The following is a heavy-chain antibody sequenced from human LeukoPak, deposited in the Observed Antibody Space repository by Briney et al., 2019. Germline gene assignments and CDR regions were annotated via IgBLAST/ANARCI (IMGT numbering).Heavy chain of an antibody. Sequence: GGSLRLSCAASGFTFSGFAMPWVRQIPGKGLEWISGILANGFTQYYADSVRGRFTISRDNSRDTLFLEMSSLRGDDTAIDFCAKDLTYGDGRWEFASWGQGTLVTVA. CDR2: ILANGFTQ. V-gene: IGHV3-23*01. J-gene: IGHJ5*01. CDR3: AKDLTYGDGRWEFAS. D-gene: IGHD4-17*01. CDR1: GFTFSGFA.